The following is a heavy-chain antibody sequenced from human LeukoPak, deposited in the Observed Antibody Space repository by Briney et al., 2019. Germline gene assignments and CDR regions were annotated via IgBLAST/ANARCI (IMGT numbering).Heavy chain of an antibody. D-gene: IGHD2-2*01. CDR2: ISSNGGST. J-gene: IGHJ4*02. CDR1: GFTFSSYA. V-gene: IGHV3-64*04. CDR3: AKEQTSSGFFDY. Sequence: GGSLRLSCSASGFTFSSYAMNWVRQAPGKGLKYVSAISSNGGSTYYADSVKGRFTISTDNSKNTLYLQMNSLRAEDRAVYYCAKEQTSSGFFDYWGQGTLVTVSS.